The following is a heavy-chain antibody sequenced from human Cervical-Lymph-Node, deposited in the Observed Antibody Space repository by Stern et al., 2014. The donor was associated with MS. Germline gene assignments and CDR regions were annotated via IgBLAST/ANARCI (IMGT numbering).Heavy chain of an antibody. CDR1: GYSFTSYW. CDR2: IYPGDSDI. V-gene: IGHV5-51*03. J-gene: IGHJ4*02. D-gene: IGHD6-19*01. CDR3: ARRQGSGWFDY. Sequence: EVQLVESGAEVKKPGESLKISCKVSGYSFTSYWIAWGRQMPGKGLEWMGVIYPGDSDIRYTQSFQGQVTISADKSISTAYLQWSSLKASDTAVYYCARRQGSGWFDYWGQGTLVTVSS.